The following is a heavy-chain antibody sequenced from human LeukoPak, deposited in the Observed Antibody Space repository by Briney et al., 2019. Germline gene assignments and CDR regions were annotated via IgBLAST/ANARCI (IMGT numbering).Heavy chain of an antibody. CDR2: INHSGST. Sequence: SETLSLTCAVYGGSFSGYYWSWIRQPPGKGLEWIGEINHSGSTNYNPSLKSRVTISVDTSKNQFSLKLNSVTAADTAVYYCASSILTGYFKTYYYYGMDVWGQGTTVTVSS. J-gene: IGHJ6*02. D-gene: IGHD3-9*01. CDR1: GGSFSGYY. CDR3: ASSILTGYFKTYYYYGMDV. V-gene: IGHV4-34*01.